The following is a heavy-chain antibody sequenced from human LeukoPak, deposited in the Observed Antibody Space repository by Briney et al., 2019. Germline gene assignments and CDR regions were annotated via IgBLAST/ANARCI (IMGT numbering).Heavy chain of an antibody. V-gene: IGHV3-7*01. D-gene: IGHD3-10*01. CDR3: ASYYYGSGTSLGY. J-gene: IGHJ4*02. Sequence: PGGSLRLSCAASGFTFSGYWVTWVRQAPGKGLEWVANINPASSEKYYVGSVKGRFTISRDNAKNSLYLQMNSLRAEDTAVYYCASYYYGSGTSLGYWGQGTLVTVSP. CDR2: INPASSEK. CDR1: GFTFSGYW.